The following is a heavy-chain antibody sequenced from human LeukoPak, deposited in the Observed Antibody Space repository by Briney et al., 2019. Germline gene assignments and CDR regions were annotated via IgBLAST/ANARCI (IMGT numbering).Heavy chain of an antibody. CDR2: VSGSGGNT. D-gene: IGHD4/OR15-4a*01. J-gene: IGHJ4*02. CDR3: AKSGLSRFDY. V-gene: IGHV3-23*01. Sequence: GGSLRLSCAASGFTFSTYAMSWVRKAQGKGRSWVSSVSGSGGNTHYADSVKGRFTISRDNSKNTLSLQMNSLRAEDTAVYYCAKSGLSRFDYWGQGTLVTVSS. CDR1: GFTFSTYA.